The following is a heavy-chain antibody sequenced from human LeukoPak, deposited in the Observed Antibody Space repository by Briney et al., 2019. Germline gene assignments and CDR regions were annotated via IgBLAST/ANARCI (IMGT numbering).Heavy chain of an antibody. J-gene: IGHJ4*02. Sequence: SQTLSLTFAFSGDSVSSSSAAWHWLRQSTSRGLEWLGSTYYRSKWYHDYAVSVKSQITINPDTSKNQFSLQLNSVTPEDTAVYYCAGDYYGSGSYFVWGQGTLVTVSS. CDR3: AGDYYGSGSYFV. CDR1: GDSVSSSSAA. CDR2: TYYRSKWYH. D-gene: IGHD3-10*01. V-gene: IGHV6-1*01.